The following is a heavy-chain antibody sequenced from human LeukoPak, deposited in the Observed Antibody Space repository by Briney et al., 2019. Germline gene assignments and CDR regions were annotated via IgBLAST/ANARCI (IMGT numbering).Heavy chain of an antibody. Sequence: GGSLRLSCAASGFTFSSYNMNWVRQAPGKGLEWVSYISSGSSTIYYADSVKGRFTVSRDNAKNSLYLQMNSLRAEDTAVYYCASGRALGSWGQGTLVAVSS. CDR1: GFTFSSYN. CDR2: ISSGSSTI. CDR3: ASGRALGS. D-gene: IGHD7-27*01. V-gene: IGHV3-48*01. J-gene: IGHJ5*02.